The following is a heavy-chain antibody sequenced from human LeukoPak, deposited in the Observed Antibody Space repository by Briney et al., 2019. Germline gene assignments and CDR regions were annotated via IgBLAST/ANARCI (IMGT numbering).Heavy chain of an antibody. CDR1: GGTFSSYA. V-gene: IGHV1-69*04. D-gene: IGHD3-9*01. Sequence: WASVKVSCTASGGTFSSYAIGWVRQAPGQGLEWMGRIIPILGIANYAQKFQGRVTITADKSTSTAYMELSSLRSEDTAVYYCAREALGGYDILTGYEDYYGMDVWGQGTTVTVSS. CDR3: AREALGGYDILTGYEDYYGMDV. J-gene: IGHJ6*02. CDR2: IIPILGIA.